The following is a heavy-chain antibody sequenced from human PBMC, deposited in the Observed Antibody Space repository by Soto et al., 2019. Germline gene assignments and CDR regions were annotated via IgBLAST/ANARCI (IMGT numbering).Heavy chain of an antibody. D-gene: IGHD6-19*01. V-gene: IGHV1-2*04. CDR3: ARVGTAVAPTAFDI. J-gene: IGHJ3*02. CDR2: INPNSGGT. Sequence: QVQLVQSGAEVKKPGASMKISCKASGYTFTGYYMHWVRQAPGQGLEWMGWINPNSGGTNYAQKFQGWVTITRDTSISTAYMELSRLRSHDTAVYYCARVGTAVAPTAFDIWGQGTMVTVSS. CDR1: GYTFTGYY.